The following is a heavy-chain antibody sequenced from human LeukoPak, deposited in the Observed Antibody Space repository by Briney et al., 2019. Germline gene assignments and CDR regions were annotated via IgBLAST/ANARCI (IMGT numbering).Heavy chain of an antibody. CDR1: GFTFSSYA. CDR3: ASYRHSGGWYYFDY. D-gene: IGHD6-19*01. V-gene: IGHV3-30-3*01. CDR2: ISYDGSNK. Sequence: GGSLRLSCAASGFTFSSYAMRWVRQAPGKGLEWVAVISYDGSNKYYADSVKGRSTFSRDNSKNTLYLQMNSLRAEDTAVYYCASYRHSGGWYYFDYWGQGTLVTVSS. J-gene: IGHJ4*02.